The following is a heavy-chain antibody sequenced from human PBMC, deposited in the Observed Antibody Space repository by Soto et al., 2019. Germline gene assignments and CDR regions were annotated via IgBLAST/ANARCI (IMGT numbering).Heavy chain of an antibody. J-gene: IGHJ4*02. V-gene: IGHV1-69*13. Sequence: SVKVSCKASGGTFSSYAISWVRQAPGQGLEWMGGIIPIFGTANYAQKFQGRVTITADESTSTAYMELSSLRSEDTAVYYCARAPYYYDSSGSQFDYWGQGTLVTVSS. CDR2: IIPIFGTA. CDR3: ARAPYYYDSSGSQFDY. CDR1: GGTFSSYA. D-gene: IGHD3-22*01.